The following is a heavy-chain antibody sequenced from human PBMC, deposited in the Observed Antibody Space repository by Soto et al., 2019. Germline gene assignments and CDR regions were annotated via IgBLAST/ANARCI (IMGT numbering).Heavy chain of an antibody. J-gene: IGHJ4*02. Sequence: PSETLSLTCTVSGGSISSYYWSWIRQPPGKGLEWIGYIYYSGSTNYNPSLKSRVTISVDTSKNQFSLKLSSVTAADTAVYYCARQRFDYDFWSGFGYWGQGTLVTVS. CDR2: IYYSGST. V-gene: IGHV4-59*08. CDR1: GGSISSYY. CDR3: ARQRFDYDFWSGFGY. D-gene: IGHD3-3*01.